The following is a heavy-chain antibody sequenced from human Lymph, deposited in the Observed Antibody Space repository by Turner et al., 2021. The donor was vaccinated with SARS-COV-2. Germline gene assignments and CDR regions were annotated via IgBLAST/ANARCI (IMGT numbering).Heavy chain of an antibody. CDR1: GFTFSSYA. V-gene: IGHV3-30-3*01. CDR3: AREEMFTVTTGLDY. CDR2: ISYDGSNK. D-gene: IGHD4-17*01. J-gene: IGHJ4*02. Sequence: QVQLVESGGGVVQPGRSLRLSCAASGFTFSSYAMHWVRQAPGKGLEWVAVISYDGSNKYFADSVRGRFTISRDNSKNTLYLQMNSLRAEDTAVYYCAREEMFTVTTGLDYWGQGTLVTVSS.